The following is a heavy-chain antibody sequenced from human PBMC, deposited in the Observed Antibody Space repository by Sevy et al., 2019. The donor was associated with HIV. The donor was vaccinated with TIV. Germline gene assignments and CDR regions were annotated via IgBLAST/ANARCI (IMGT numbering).Heavy chain of an antibody. D-gene: IGHD3-10*01. J-gene: IGHJ4*02. V-gene: IGHV1-2*02. CDR2: ISPNSGDT. CDR1: GYTFTGYS. Sequence: ASVKVSCKASGYTFTGYSIYWVRQAPGQGLEWMGWISPNSGDTNYAQKFQGRVTMTRDTSISTAYMELSRLRSDDTAMYYCARVVDYGSGTFKDYWGQGTLVTVSS. CDR3: ARVVDYGSGTFKDY.